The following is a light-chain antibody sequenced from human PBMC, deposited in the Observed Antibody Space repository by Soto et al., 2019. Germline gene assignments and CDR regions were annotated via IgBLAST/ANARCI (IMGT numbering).Light chain of an antibody. V-gene: IGKV3-11*01. CDR3: QQRCDWPLT. Sequence: EIVLTQSPGTLSLSPGERATLSCGASQSVSSSYLAWYQQKPGQAPRLLIYDASNSATGIPARFSGSGSATGFTLTISSLEPEDFAVYYCQQRCDWPLTFGGGTKVDIK. J-gene: IGKJ4*01. CDR2: DAS. CDR1: QSVSSSY.